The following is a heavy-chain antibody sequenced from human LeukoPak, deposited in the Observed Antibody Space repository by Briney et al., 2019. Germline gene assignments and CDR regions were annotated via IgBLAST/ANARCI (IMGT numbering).Heavy chain of an antibody. CDR1: GFTFSSYW. V-gene: IGHV3-74*01. CDR2: TNSAGTRT. Sequence: TGGSLRLSCAASGFTFSSYWMHWVRQAPGKGLMWVSRTNSAGTRTNYADSVKGRFTISRDNAKNTLYLQMNSLRAEDTAVYYRAKDSGSHAKYIFDYWGQGTLVTVSS. CDR3: AKDSGSHAKYIFDY. J-gene: IGHJ4*02. D-gene: IGHD1-26*01.